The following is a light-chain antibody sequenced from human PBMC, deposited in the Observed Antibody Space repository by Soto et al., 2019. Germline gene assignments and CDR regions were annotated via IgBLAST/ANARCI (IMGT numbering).Light chain of an antibody. V-gene: IGKV3-20*01. CDR2: GAS. CDR3: QHYGTTPLT. Sequence: ETVLTQSPGTLSLSPGERVTLSCRASQSVCSRCLAWYQQKPGQSPRLLIYGASSRATGIPDRFSGSGSGTDFTLTISRLEPEDFAVYYCQHYGTTPLTFGKGTKVGIK. J-gene: IGKJ1*01. CDR1: QSVCSRC.